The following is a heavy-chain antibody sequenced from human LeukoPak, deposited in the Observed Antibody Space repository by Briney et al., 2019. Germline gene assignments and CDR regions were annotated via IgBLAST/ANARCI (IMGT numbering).Heavy chain of an antibody. CDR1: SGSISSSSYY. V-gene: IGHV4-39*07. CDR2: IYYSGSA. CDR3: AREVTKLLRYYYYYMDV. J-gene: IGHJ6*03. D-gene: IGHD2-15*01. Sequence: SETLSLTCTVSSGSISSSSYYWGWIRQPPGKGLEWIGSIYYSGSAYYNPSLKSRVTISVDTSKNQFSLKLSSVTAADTAVYYCAREVTKLLRYYYYYMDVWGKGTTVTVSS.